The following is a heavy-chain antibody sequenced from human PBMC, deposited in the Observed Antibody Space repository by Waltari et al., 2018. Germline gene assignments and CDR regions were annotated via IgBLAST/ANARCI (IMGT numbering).Heavy chain of an antibody. J-gene: IGHJ4*02. D-gene: IGHD3-9*01. V-gene: IGHV3-74*01. Sequence: EVQMVESGGGLFQPGGSLRLSCAASVFTFSSHLMHWVSQGPGKGLVWVARINDDGSRTAYADSVKCRVTISRDNAKNILYLEISSLTAEDTAVYYCGRESTTDWYVDHWGQGTLVTVSS. CDR2: INDDGSRT. CDR1: VFTFSSHL. CDR3: GRESTTDWYVDH.